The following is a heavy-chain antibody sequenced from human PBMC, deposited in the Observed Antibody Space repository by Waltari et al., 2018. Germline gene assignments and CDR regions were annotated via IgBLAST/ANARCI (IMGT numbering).Heavy chain of an antibody. V-gene: IGHV5-51*01. J-gene: IGHJ4*02. CDR2: LYPSDSDT. D-gene: IGHD3-10*01. CDR3: ARTLAGSGSYFPDF. CDR1: GYSVTSYW. Sequence: EVQLVQSGAQVKKPGESLKISCKSSGYSVTSYWIGWVRQMPGKGLEWMGILYPSDSDTRYSPSFQGQVTISAAKSISTAYLQWSSLKASDTAMYYCARTLAGSGSYFPDFWGPGTQVTVSS.